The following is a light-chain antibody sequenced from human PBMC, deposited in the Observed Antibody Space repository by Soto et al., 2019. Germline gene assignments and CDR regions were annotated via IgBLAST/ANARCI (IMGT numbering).Light chain of an antibody. Sequence: QSALTQPRSVSGSPGQSVTISCTGTSSDVGGYNYVSWYQQHPDKAPKLMIYDVNKRPAGVPDRLSGSKSGNTASLTISALQAEDEADYYCCSYAGSYTLYVFGAGTKLTVL. V-gene: IGLV2-11*01. J-gene: IGLJ1*01. CDR1: SSDVGGYNY. CDR2: DVN. CDR3: CSYAGSYTLYV.